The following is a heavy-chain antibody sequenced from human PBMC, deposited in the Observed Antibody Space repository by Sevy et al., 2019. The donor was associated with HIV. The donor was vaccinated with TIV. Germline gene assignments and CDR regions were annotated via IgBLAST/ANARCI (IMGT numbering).Heavy chain of an antibody. CDR1: GFTFSDYY. D-gene: IGHD2-2*01. Sequence: GGSLRLSCAASGFTFSDYYMSWIRQAPGKGLEWVSYISSSGSTIYYADSVKGRFTISRENAKNSLYLQMNSLRAEDTAVYYCAREDIVVVPAATYYYYGMDVWGQGTTVTVSS. CDR3: AREDIVVVPAATYYYYGMDV. CDR2: ISSSGSTI. J-gene: IGHJ6*02. V-gene: IGHV3-11*04.